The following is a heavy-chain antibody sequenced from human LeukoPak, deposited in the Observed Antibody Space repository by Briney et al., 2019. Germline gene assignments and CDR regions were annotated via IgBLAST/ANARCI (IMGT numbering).Heavy chain of an antibody. CDR2: MNPNSGNT. V-gene: IGHV1-8*03. D-gene: IGHD1-14*01. Sequence: ASVKVSCKASGYTFTSYDINWVRQATGQGLEWMGWMNPNSGNTGYAQKFQGRVTITRNTSISTAYMELSSLRSEDTAVYYCARVGPPPNWFDPSGQGTLVTVSS. CDR3: ARVGPPPNWFDP. CDR1: GYTFTSYD. J-gene: IGHJ5*02.